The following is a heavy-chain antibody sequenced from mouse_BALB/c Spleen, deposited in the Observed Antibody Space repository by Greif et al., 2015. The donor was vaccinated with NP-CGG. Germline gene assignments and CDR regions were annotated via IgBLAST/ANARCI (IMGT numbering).Heavy chain of an antibody. D-gene: IGHD2-1*01. CDR1: GFNIKDYY. CDR2: VDPENGNT. V-gene: IGHV14-1*02. CDR3: AYGNYFDY. Sequence: EVKLEESGAELVRPGALVKLSCKASGFNIKDYYMHWVKQRPEQGLEWIGWVDPENGNTIYDPKFQGKASITADTSSNTAYLQPSSLTSEDTAVYYCAYGNYFDYWGQGTTLTVSS. J-gene: IGHJ2*01.